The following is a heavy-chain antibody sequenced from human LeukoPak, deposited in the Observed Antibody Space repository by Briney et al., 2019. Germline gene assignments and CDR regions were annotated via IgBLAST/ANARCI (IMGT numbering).Heavy chain of an antibody. CDR2: ISYDGSNK. CDR3: ARDVDTAMGYYFDY. J-gene: IGHJ4*02. D-gene: IGHD5-18*01. Sequence: GGSLRLSCAASGFTFSSYAMHWVRQAPGKGLEWVAVISYDGSNKYYADSVKGRFTISRDNSKNTLYLQMNSLRAEDTAVYYCARDVDTAMGYYFDYWGQGTLVTVSS. V-gene: IGHV3-30-3*01. CDR1: GFTFSSYA.